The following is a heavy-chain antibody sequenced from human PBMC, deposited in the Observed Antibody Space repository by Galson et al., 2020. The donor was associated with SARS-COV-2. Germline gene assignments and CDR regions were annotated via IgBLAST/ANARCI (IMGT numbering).Heavy chain of an antibody. D-gene: IGHD2-21*01. CDR1: GFTFSSYP. CDR2: ISSGSSSI. V-gene: IGHV3-48*01. Sequence: GGSLSLSCAASGFTFSSYPMNWVRQAPGKGLEWVSYISSGSSSIYYADSVKGRFTISRDNAKNSLYLQMNSLRAEDTALYYCARDLVYCGGDCYRSFGYWGQGTLVTVSS. CDR3: ARDLVYCGGDCYRSFGY. J-gene: IGHJ4*02.